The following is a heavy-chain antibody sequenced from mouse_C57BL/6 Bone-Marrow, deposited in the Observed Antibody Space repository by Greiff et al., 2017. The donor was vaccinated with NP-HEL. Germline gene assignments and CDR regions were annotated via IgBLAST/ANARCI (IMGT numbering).Heavy chain of an antibody. CDR1: GYTFTSYG. D-gene: IGHD2-3*01. J-gene: IGHJ3*01. Sequence: VQLVESGAELARPGASVKLSCKASGYTFTSYGISWVKQRTGQGLEWIGEIYPRSGNTYYNEKFKGKATLTADKSSSTAYMELRSLTSEDSAVYFCARGGLYDGYSKAWFAYWGQGTLVTVSA. CDR2: IYPRSGNT. V-gene: IGHV1-81*01. CDR3: ARGGLYDGYSKAWFAY.